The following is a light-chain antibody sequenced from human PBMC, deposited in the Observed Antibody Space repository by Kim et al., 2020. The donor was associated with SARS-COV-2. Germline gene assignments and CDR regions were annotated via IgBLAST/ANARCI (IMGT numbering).Light chain of an antibody. V-gene: IGKV1-13*02. J-gene: IGKJ4*01. CDR3: QQFSTYPIT. CDR2: DAT. Sequence: IQLTQSTSSLSASVGDRVTITCRASEFVGSALAWYQQKPGKSPELLIYDATFLKDGVPSRISGSGSGTDFTLTISGLQPGDFATYYCQQFSTYPITFGGGTKVDIK. CDR1: EFVGSA.